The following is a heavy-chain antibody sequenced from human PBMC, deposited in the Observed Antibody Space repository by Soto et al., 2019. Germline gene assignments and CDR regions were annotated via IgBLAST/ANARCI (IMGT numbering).Heavy chain of an antibody. D-gene: IGHD3-3*01. CDR2: ISSSGSTI. CDR1: GCTFSNYN. V-gene: IGHV3-11*01. Sequence: SLKLSCVASGCTFSNYNMSWIRQAPGKGLEWVSYISSSGSTIYYADSVKGRFTISRDNAKNSLYLQMNSLRAEDTAVYYCARRGVVFGVATDYYYYYMDVRGKGTTVTVTS. J-gene: IGHJ6*03. CDR3: ARRGVVFGVATDYYYYYMDV.